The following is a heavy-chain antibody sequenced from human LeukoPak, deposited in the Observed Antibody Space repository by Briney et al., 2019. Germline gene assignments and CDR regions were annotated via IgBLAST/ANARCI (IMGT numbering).Heavy chain of an antibody. D-gene: IGHD7-27*01. J-gene: IGHJ3*02. Sequence: GGSLRLSCAASGFTVSIYTMNWVRQAPGKGLEWVSSISSSSTYIYYADSVKGRFTISRDNAKNSLYLQMNSLRAEDTAVYYCARDLHSGEVDIWGQGTMVTVSS. V-gene: IGHV3-21*01. CDR3: ARDLHSGEVDI. CDR2: ISSSSTYI. CDR1: GFTVSIYT.